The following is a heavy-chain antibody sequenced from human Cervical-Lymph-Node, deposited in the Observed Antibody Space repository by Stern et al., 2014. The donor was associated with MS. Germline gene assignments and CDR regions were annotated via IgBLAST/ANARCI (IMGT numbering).Heavy chain of an antibody. D-gene: IGHD6-19*01. CDR1: GFTFSSYA. CDR2: ISGSDGST. Sequence: EMQLVESGGTLVQPGGSLRLSCAASGFTFSSYAMSWVRQAPGKGLEWVSVISGSDGSTFYADSVKGRFTISRDNSKNTLFLQMNSLRAEDTAVYYCAKVYGSGPFDYWGQGTLVTVSS. CDR3: AKVYGSGPFDY. J-gene: IGHJ4*02. V-gene: IGHV3-23*04.